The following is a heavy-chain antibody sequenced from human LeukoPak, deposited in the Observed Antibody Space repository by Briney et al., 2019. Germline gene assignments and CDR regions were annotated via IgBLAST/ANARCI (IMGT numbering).Heavy chain of an antibody. D-gene: IGHD3-10*01. CDR2: ISSSGSTI. CDR3: ARDFYYGSGRYDY. J-gene: IGHJ4*02. CDR1: GFTFSNYE. V-gene: IGHV3-48*03. Sequence: PGGSLRLSCAASGFTFSNYETNWVRQPPGKGLEWVSYISSSGSTIYYADSVKGRFTISRDNAKNLLYLQMNSLRAEDTAVYYCARDFYYGSGRYDYWGQGTLVTVSS.